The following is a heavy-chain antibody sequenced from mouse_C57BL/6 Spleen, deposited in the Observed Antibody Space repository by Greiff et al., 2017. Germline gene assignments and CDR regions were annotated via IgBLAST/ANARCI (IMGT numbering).Heavy chain of an antibody. CDR2: INPNNGGT. CDR1: GYTFTDYN. V-gene: IGHV1-18*01. CDR3: ARWDDYDGGMDY. J-gene: IGHJ3*01. Sequence: VHVKQSGPELVKPGASVKIPCKASGYTFTDYNMDWVKQSHGKSLEWIGDINPNNGGTIYNQKFKGKATLTVDKSSSTAYMELRSLTSEDTAVYYCARWDDYDGGMDYWGQGTLVTVSA. D-gene: IGHD2-4*01.